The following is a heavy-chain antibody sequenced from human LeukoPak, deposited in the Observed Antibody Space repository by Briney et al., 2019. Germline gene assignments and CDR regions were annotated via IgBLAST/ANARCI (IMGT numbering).Heavy chain of an antibody. V-gene: IGHV3-13*01. CDR1: GFTFNYYD. J-gene: IGHJ2*01. CDR2: IRTTGDT. D-gene: IGHD3-22*01. Sequence: PGGALRLSCAVSGFTFNYYDMHWVRQAPGKRLEWVSAIRTTGDTHYPDSVKGRFAMSREDAKNSVHLQMNTLRAGHTAVYYCARGVSYYYDNSGHPGWYFDLWGRGTLVTVSS. CDR3: ARGVSYYYDNSGHPGWYFDL.